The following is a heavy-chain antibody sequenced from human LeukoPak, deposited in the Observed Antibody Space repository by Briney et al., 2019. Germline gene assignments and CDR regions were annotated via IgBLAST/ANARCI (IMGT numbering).Heavy chain of an antibody. V-gene: IGHV3-21*01. Sequence: GGSLRLSCAASGFTFSSYSMNWVRQAPGKGLEWVSSISSSSSYIYYADSVKGRFTISRDNAKNSLYLQMNSLRAEDTAVYYCARDGDGYNGPMTWGQGTLATVSS. J-gene: IGHJ5*02. CDR3: ARDGDGYNGPMT. CDR2: ISSSSSYI. D-gene: IGHD5-24*01. CDR1: GFTFSSYS.